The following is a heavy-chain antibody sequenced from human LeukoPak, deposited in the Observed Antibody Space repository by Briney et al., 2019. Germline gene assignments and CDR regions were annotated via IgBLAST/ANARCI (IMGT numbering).Heavy chain of an antibody. Sequence: GGSLRLSCAPSGFTFSSYAMTWVRRAPGKGLEGVSSISGSGGYTSYADSVRGRFTISRDNSKNTVYLQMNSLRAEDTAVFYCAKNVGGVPIHQNHLLDYWGQGTLVTVSS. V-gene: IGHV3-23*01. J-gene: IGHJ4*02. CDR1: GFTFSSYA. D-gene: IGHD1-14*01. CDR2: ISGSGGYT. CDR3: AKNVGGVPIHQNHLLDY.